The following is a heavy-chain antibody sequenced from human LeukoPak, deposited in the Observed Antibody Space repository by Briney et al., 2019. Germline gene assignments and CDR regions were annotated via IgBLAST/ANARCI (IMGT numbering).Heavy chain of an antibody. V-gene: IGHV3-11*04. CDR3: AGVNYWNYPF. J-gene: IGHJ4*02. D-gene: IGHD1-7*01. CDR1: GFNFSDYY. CDR2: ISDTARTK. Sequence: GGSLRLSCAASGFNFSDYYMTWIRQTPGKGLEGVSYISDTARTKSYAHSVKGRFTISRDNAKNSLYLQMKSLRVEDTAVYYCAGVNYWNYPFWGQGTLVTVSS.